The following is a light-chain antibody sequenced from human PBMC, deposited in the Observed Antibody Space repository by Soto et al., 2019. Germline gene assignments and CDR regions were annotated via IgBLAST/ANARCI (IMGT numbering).Light chain of an antibody. Sequence: ETVLTQSPGTVSLSPGESATLSCRASQSVAKSYLAWFQHKPGQAPRLLIHDASSRATGIPDRFSGSGSGTDFTLTVSRLEPEDFAVYYCHQYADSPLTVGGGNKVEIK. CDR2: DAS. J-gene: IGKJ4*01. CDR1: QSVAKSY. CDR3: HQYADSPLT. V-gene: IGKV3-20*01.